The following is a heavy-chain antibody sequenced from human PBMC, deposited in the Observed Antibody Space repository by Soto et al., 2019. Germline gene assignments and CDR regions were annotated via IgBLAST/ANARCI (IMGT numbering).Heavy chain of an antibody. Sequence: PGGSLRLACAASGFTFSSYGMHWVRQAPGKGLEWVAVISYDGSNKYYADSVKGRFTISRDNSKNTLYLQMNSLRAEDTAVYYCAKAEGSGSYTHYYYYSGMDVWGQGTTVTVCS. V-gene: IGHV3-30*18. CDR2: ISYDGSNK. CDR3: AKAEGSGSYTHYYYYSGMDV. CDR1: GFTFSSYG. J-gene: IGHJ6*02. D-gene: IGHD3-10*01.